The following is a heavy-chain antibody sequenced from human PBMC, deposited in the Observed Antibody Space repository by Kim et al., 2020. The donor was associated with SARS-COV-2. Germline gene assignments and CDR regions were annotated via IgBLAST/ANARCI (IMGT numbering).Heavy chain of an antibody. V-gene: IGHV3-30*02. J-gene: IGHJ5*02. CDR2: IRYDGSNE. CDR1: GFTFSSFG. CDR3: ARGRDQQLVLGWFDP. D-gene: IGHD1-7*01. Sequence: GGSLRLSCAASGFTFSSFGMHWVRQAPGKGLEWVAFIRYDGSNEYYADSVKGRFTISRDNSKNTLYLQMNSLRAEDTAVYYCARGRDQQLVLGWFDPWGQGTLVTVPS.